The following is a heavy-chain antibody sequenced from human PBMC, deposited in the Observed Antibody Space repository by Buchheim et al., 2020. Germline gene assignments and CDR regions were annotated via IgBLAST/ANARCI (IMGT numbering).Heavy chain of an antibody. Sequence: QVQLQESGPGLVKPSQTLSLTCNVSGGSITSGSYYWTWIRQPAGKGLEWIGCIFTSGSTKYNPALKSRVTISVDMSKNQLSLKLSSVTAADTAVYYCARVGSGAVNWFDPWGQGTL. J-gene: IGHJ5*02. D-gene: IGHD2-15*01. CDR1: GGSITSGSYY. V-gene: IGHV4-61*02. CDR2: IFTSGST. CDR3: ARVGSGAVNWFDP.